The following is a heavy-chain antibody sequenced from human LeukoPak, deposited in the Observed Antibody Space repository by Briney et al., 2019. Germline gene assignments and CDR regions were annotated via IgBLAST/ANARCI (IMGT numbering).Heavy chain of an antibody. V-gene: IGHV3-48*03. J-gene: IGHJ4*02. Sequence: GGSLRLSCAASGFTFSSYEMNWVRQAPGKGLEWVSYISSSGSTIYYADSVKGRFTISRDNAKNSLYLQMNSLRAEDTAVYYCARAGTTYYYDSRTPGGFDYWGQGTLVTVSS. D-gene: IGHD3-22*01. CDR2: ISSSGSTI. CDR3: ARAGTTYYYDSRTPGGFDY. CDR1: GFTFSSYE.